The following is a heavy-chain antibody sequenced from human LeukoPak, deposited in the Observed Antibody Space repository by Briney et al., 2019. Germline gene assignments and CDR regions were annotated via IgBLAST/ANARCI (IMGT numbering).Heavy chain of an antibody. CDR3: VKGRDDFWSGYPYYFDY. J-gene: IGHJ4*02. D-gene: IGHD3-3*01. V-gene: IGHV3-30*02. CDR1: GFTFSSYG. CDR2: IWYDGSNK. Sequence: GGSLRLSCAASGFTFSSYGMHWVRQAPGKGLEWVAVIWYDGSNKYYADSVKGRFTISRDNSKNTLYLQMSSLRAEDTAVYYCVKGRDDFWSGYPYYFDYWGQGTLVTVSS.